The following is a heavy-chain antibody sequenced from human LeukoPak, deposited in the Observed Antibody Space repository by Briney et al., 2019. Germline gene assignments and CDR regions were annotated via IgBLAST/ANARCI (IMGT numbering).Heavy chain of an antibody. V-gene: IGHV4-34*01. CDR1: GGSFSGYY. D-gene: IGHD3-22*01. CDR2: INHSGST. J-gene: IGHJ3*02. CDR3: AKDQWDYDSSGYSHAFDI. Sequence: SETLSLTCAAYGGSFSGYYWSWIRQPPGKGLEWIGEINHSGSTNYNPSLKSRVTISVGTSKNQFSLKLSSVTAADTAVYYCAKDQWDYDSSGYSHAFDIWGQGTMVTVSS.